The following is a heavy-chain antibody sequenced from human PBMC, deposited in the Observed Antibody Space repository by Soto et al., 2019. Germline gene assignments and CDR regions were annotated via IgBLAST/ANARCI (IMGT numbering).Heavy chain of an antibody. CDR3: AREVGDGDYYYYYYMAV. CDR1: GGTFSSYT. CDR2: IIPILGRA. J-gene: IGHJ6*03. Sequence: QVQLVQSGAEVKKPGSSVKVSCKASGGTFSSYTISWVRQAPGQGLEWMGRIIPILGRAKYAQKFQGRVTINADKSTSTAYMELSSLRSEDTAVYYCAREVGDGDYYYYYYMAVWGKGTTVTVSS. D-gene: IGHD3-16*01. V-gene: IGHV1-69*08.